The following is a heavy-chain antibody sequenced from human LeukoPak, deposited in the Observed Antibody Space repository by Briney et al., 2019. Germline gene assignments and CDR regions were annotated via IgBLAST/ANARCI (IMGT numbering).Heavy chain of an antibody. V-gene: IGHV3-23*01. CDR2: ISGSGGST. J-gene: IGHJ4*02. CDR1: GFTFSNYA. CDR3: AKSFCLVPGDY. D-gene: IGHD2-2*01. Sequence: GGSLRLSCAASGFTFSNYAMSWVRQAPGKGLEWVSIISGSGGSTYYADSVKGRFTISRDNSKNTLYLQMNSLRAEDTAVYYCAKSFCLVPGDYWGQGTLVTVSS.